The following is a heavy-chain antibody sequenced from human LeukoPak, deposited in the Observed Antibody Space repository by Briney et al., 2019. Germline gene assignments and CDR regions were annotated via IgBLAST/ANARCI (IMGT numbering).Heavy chain of an antibody. Sequence: GGTLRLSCAGSGFPFSSHGMNWVRQAPGKGLEWVSGISPGGPTYYTDSVKGRFTISRDDSKNTLYLQMKNLRAEDTAVYYCAKDGAWLRFDDWGQGILVSVSS. D-gene: IGHD5-12*01. V-gene: IGHV3-23*01. J-gene: IGHJ4*02. CDR3: AKDGAWLRFDD. CDR2: ISPGGPT. CDR1: GFPFSSHG.